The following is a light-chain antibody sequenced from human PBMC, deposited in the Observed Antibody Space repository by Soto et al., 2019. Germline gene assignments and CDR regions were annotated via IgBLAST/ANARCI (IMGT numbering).Light chain of an antibody. CDR1: RGGNNY. CDR2: GAS. CDR3: QQYKSPRT. Sequence: TLSFPRERATPLSCRERRGGNNYLAWYQQKPGEAPRLLIYGASNRATGIPDRFSGSGSGTDFTLTISSLQPDDSAAYYCQQYKSPRTFAQGSKVDIK. J-gene: IGKJ1*01. V-gene: IGKV3-20*01.